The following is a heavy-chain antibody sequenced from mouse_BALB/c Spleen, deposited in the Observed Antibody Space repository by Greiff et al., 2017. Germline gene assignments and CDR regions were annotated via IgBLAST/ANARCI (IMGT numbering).Heavy chain of an antibody. CDR2: ISSGGSYT. D-gene: IGHD2-4*01. V-gene: IGHV5-6*01. CDR3: ARHGGDYDTSLFDY. Sequence: EVQGVESGGDLVKPGGSLKLSCAASGFTFSSYGMSWVRQTPDKRLEWVATISSGGSYTYYPDSVKGRFTISRDNAKNTLYLQMSSLKSEDTAMYYCARHGGDYDTSLFDYWGQGTTLTVSS. CDR1: GFTFSSYG. J-gene: IGHJ2*01.